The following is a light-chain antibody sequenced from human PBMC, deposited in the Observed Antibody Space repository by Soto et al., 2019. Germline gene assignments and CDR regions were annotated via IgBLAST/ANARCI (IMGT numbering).Light chain of an antibody. CDR1: SSDVGNYNY. Sequence: QSALTPPPSASGSPGQSVAISCTGTSSDVGNYNYVSWYQHHPCKAPKLMIYEVTKRPSGVPDRFSGSKSGNTASLTVSGRQAEYEADYYCTSYAGTNTLIFGGGTKVTVL. CDR3: TSYAGTNTLI. V-gene: IGLV2-8*01. CDR2: EVT. J-gene: IGLJ2*01.